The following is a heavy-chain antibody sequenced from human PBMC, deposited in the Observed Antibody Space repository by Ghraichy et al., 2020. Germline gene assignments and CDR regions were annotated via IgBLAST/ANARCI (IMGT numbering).Heavy chain of an antibody. CDR2: VNSDASST. Sequence: GGSLRLSCPASGFTFSRYRMHWVHQAPGKGLVWVSHVNSDASSTTYADSVKRRFTISRDNAKNTLCLQMNSLRAEDTAVYYCARGGPAGSFDYWGQGIQVTVSS. CDR1: GFTFSRYR. CDR3: ARGGPAGSFDY. J-gene: IGHJ4*02. V-gene: IGHV3-74*01. D-gene: IGHD6-19*01.